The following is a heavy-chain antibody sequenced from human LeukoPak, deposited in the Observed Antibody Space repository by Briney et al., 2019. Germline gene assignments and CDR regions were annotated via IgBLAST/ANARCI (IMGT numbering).Heavy chain of an antibody. CDR3: AGTYYYDSSGYPDAFDI. Sequence: SETLSLTCTVSGDSISSYYWSWIRQPPGKGLEWIGYMYYSGSTNYNPSLKSRVTISVDTSKNQFSLKLSSVTAADTAAYYCAGTYYYDSSGYPDAFDIWGQGTMVTVSS. V-gene: IGHV4-59*08. CDR1: GDSISSYY. J-gene: IGHJ3*02. D-gene: IGHD3-22*01. CDR2: MYYSGST.